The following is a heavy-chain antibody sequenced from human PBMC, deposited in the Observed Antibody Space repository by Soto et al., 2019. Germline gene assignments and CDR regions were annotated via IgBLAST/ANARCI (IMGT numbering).Heavy chain of an antibody. V-gene: IGHV3-23*01. CDR3: AKERNFWSGTAGFDS. D-gene: IGHD3-3*01. J-gene: IGHJ5*01. Sequence: GGSLRLSCVGSGFTFSMFAMSWVRQAPGKGLEWISSISGSGGSTYYADSVKGRFTVSRDNSKTTVFLQMNSLRTEDTAVYFCAKERNFWSGTAGFDSWGQGSPVTVSS. CDR1: GFTFSMFA. CDR2: ISGSGGST.